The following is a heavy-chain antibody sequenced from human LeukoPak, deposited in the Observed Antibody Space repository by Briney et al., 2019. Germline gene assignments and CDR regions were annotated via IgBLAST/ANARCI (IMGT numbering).Heavy chain of an antibody. D-gene: IGHD2/OR15-2a*01. CDR3: ARNSRY. CDR1: GGSFSGYY. J-gene: IGHJ4*02. CDR2: INHSGST. Sequence: SETLSLTCAVYGGSFSGYYWSWIRQPPGKGLEWIGEINHSGSTNYNPSLKSRVTISVDTSKNQFSLKLSSVTAADTAVYYCARNSRYWGQGTLVTVPS. V-gene: IGHV4-34*01.